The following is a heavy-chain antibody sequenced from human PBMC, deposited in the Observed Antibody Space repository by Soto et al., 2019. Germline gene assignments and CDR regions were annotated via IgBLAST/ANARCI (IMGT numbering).Heavy chain of an antibody. CDR2: IIGTGVDT. D-gene: IGHD2-15*01. J-gene: IGHJ4*02. CDR3: AKGFLGSCRGARCYSFDS. CDR1: GFTFSNYA. V-gene: IGHV3-23*01. Sequence: EVQLLESGGGLVQPGGSLRLSCAASGFTFSNYAMNFVRQSPGKGLEWVSSIIGTGVDTYYAESVKGRFTISRDNSNYILYLQKNILRVEDTAVYYCAKGFLGSCRGARCYSFDSWGQGSPVTVSS.